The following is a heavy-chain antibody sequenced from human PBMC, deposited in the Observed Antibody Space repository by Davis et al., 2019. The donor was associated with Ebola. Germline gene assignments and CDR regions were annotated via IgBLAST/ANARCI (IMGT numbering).Heavy chain of an antibody. CDR2: ISSGGVTT. J-gene: IGHJ4*02. D-gene: IGHD1-26*01. V-gene: IGHV3-48*01. Sequence: GESLKISCEASGFTFSDYSMAWVRQAPGKGLEWLSYISSGGVTTYYADSVTGRFSTSRDNAQNSLYLQMNSLRAEDTAIYYCARDMPSVGATSYWGQGTLVTVSS. CDR1: GFTFSDYS. CDR3: ARDMPSVGATSY.